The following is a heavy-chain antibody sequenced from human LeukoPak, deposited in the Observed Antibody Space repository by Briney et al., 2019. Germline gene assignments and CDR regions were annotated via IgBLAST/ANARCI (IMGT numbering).Heavy chain of an antibody. D-gene: IGHD2-15*01. Sequence: GGSLRLSCAASGFTFSSYEINWVRQAPGKGLEWVSYISSSGSTIYYADSVKGRFTISRDNAKNSLYLQMNSLRAEDTAVYYCARDRWGYYDYWGQGTLVTVSS. V-gene: IGHV3-48*03. J-gene: IGHJ4*02. CDR3: ARDRWGYYDY. CDR2: ISSSGSTI. CDR1: GFTFSSYE.